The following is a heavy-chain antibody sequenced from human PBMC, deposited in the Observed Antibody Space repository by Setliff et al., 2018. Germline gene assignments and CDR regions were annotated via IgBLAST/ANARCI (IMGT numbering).Heavy chain of an antibody. CDR3: AKEGNKYGYSSGWFDP. CDR2: TIPMFGTT. Sequence: ASVKVSCKASGATFSSYGISWVRQAPGQGLEWMGGTIPMFGTTEYAQKFQGRLTIITDESTNTAFMQLSSLRSDDTAVYYCAKEGNKYGYSSGWFDPWGQGTLVTVSS. D-gene: IGHD6-6*01. J-gene: IGHJ5*02. V-gene: IGHV1-69*05. CDR1: GATFSSYG.